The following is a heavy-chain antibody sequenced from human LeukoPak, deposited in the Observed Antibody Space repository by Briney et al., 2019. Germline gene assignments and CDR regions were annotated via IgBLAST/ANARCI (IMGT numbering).Heavy chain of an antibody. D-gene: IGHD2-2*01. CDR2: ISSSSSTI. V-gene: IGHV3-48*01. J-gene: IGHJ4*02. CDR1: GFTFSSYN. CDR3: ARVISSTSRVVDY. Sequence: GGSLRLSCVASGFTFSSYNMNWVRQAPGKGPEWVSYISSSSSTIYYADSVKGRFTISRDNAKNSLYLQMNSLRAEDTAVYYCARVISSTSRVVDYWGQGTLVTVSS.